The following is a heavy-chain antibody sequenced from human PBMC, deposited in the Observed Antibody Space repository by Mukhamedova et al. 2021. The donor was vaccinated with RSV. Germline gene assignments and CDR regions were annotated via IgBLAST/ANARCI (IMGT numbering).Heavy chain of an antibody. D-gene: IGHD6-19*01. V-gene: IGHV7-4-1*02. CDR2: ITTNTGKS. Sequence: EYMGWITTNTGKSTYAQAFRERFVFSVDTSASTAFLKIISLEPEDTAVYYCARVTRAVAGFVTDYWGQGTLVGVSS. CDR3: ARVTRAVAGFVTDY. J-gene: IGHJ4*02.